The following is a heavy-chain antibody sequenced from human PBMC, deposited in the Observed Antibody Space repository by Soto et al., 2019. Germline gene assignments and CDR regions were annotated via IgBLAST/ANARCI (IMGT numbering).Heavy chain of an antibody. D-gene: IGHD6-13*01. J-gene: IGHJ3*02. CDR1: GGTFSSYA. V-gene: IGHV1-69*13. Sequence: SVKVSCKASGGTFSSYAISWVRQAPGQGLEWMGGDIPIFGTANYAQKFQGRVTITADESTSTAYMELSSLRSEDTAVYYCARVHSSSWYDAFDIWGQGTMVTVSS. CDR2: DIPIFGTA. CDR3: ARVHSSSWYDAFDI.